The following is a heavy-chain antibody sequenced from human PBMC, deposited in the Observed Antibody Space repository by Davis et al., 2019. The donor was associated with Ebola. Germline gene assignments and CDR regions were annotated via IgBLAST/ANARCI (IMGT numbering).Heavy chain of an antibody. Sequence: GESLKISCAASGFTFSTHWMSWVRQVPEKGLEWVAQIKPDGSDKSHVDSVKGRFTISRDNSKNTLYLQMGSLRAEDMAVYYCAREGTVTTPLTYYYYGMDVWGQGTTVTVSS. CDR3: AREGTVTTPLTYYYYGMDV. CDR1: GFTFSTHW. D-gene: IGHD4-17*01. CDR2: IKPDGSDK. V-gene: IGHV3-7*01. J-gene: IGHJ6*02.